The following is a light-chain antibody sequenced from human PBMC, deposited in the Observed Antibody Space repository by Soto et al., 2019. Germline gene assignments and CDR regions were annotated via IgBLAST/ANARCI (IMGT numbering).Light chain of an antibody. CDR3: CSHAGTYIYV. V-gene: IGLV2-18*02. J-gene: IGLJ1*01. Sequence: QSVLTQPPSVSGSPGQSVTISCSGTSSDVGSYNRVSWYQQPPGTAPKLMIYEVSNRPSGVPDRFSGFKSGNTASLTISGLQAEDEAEYSCCSHAGTYIYVFGTGTKVTVL. CDR2: EVS. CDR1: SSDVGSYNR.